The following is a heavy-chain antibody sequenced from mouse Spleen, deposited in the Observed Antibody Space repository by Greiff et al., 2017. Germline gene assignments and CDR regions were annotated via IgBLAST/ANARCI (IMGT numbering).Heavy chain of an antibody. Sequence: VQLKESGPELVKPGASVKISCKASGYTFTDYYMNWVKQSHGKSLEWIGDINPNNGGTSYNQKFKGKATLTVDKSSSTAYMELRSLTSEDSAVYYCARNWDYAMDYWGQGTSVTVSS. J-gene: IGHJ4*01. CDR2: INPNNGGT. CDR3: ARNWDYAMDY. D-gene: IGHD4-1*01. CDR1: GYTFTDYY. V-gene: IGHV1-26*01.